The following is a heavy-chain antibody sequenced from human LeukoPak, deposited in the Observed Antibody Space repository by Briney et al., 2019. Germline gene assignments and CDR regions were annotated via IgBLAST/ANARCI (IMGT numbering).Heavy chain of an antibody. CDR2: ISGSGGST. V-gene: IGHV3-23*01. CDR3: ARDPTPAAGTPC. CDR1: GFTFRSYP. Sequence: PGGSLRLSCAASGFTFRSYPMNWVRQAPGKGLEWVSSISGSGGSTYYTDSVKGRFTISRDNAKNSLYLQMNSLRAEDTAVYYCARDPTPAAGTPCWGQGTLVTVSS. D-gene: IGHD6-13*01. J-gene: IGHJ4*02.